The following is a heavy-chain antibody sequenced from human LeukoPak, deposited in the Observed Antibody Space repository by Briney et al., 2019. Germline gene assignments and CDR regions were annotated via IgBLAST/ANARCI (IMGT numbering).Heavy chain of an antibody. Sequence: TLSLTCTVSGGSISSGGYYWSWIRQHPGKGLEWIGYIYYSRSTYYNPSLKSRVTISVDTSNNQFSLKLGSVPDADTAVYYCARDRGCSSTSCRNYYYGMDVWGKGTLVTVSS. CDR1: GGSISSGGYY. CDR2: IYYSRST. V-gene: IGHV4-31*03. J-gene: IGHJ6*04. CDR3: ARDRGCSSTSCRNYYYGMDV. D-gene: IGHD2-2*01.